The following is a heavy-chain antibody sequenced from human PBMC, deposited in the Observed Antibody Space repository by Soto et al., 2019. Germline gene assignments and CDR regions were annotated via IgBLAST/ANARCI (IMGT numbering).Heavy chain of an antibody. J-gene: IGHJ5*02. CDR1: GGSISSGGYY. V-gene: IGHV4-31*03. CDR3: ARAVRYHSWCDP. CDR2: IYYSGST. D-gene: IGHD3-9*01. Sequence: SETLCRTCTVSGGSISSGGYYCSWIRQHPGKGLEWIGYIYYSGSTYYNPSLKSRVTISVDTSKNQFSLQMSSVTAADTAVYYCARAVRYHSWCDPCGQGTRVTVCS.